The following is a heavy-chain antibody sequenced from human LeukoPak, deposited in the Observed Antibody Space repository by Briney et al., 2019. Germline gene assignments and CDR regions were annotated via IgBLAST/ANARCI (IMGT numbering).Heavy chain of an antibody. CDR2: ISYDVSNK. V-gene: IGHV3-30-3*01. CDR3: ARDLGPFSGFSGWYGWCAFDI. CDR1: GFTFSSFA. J-gene: IGHJ3*02. D-gene: IGHD6-19*01. Sequence: GGSLRLSCAASGFTFSSFAMHWVRQAPGKGLEWVAVISYDVSNKYYTDYVKVRFTIYRDNSKNKLYLQMNSLRAGDTAVYYCARDLGPFSGFSGWYGWCAFDIWGQGTMVTVSS.